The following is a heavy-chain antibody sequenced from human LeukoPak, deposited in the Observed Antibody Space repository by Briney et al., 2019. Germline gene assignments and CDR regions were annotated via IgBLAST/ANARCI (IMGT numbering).Heavy chain of an antibody. CDR2: ISSSSSYI. V-gene: IGHV3-21*01. CDR1: GFTFSSYS. CDR3: ARVLHKRNYDSSVYYGY. Sequence: GGSLRLSCAASGFTFSSYSMNWVRQAPGKGLEWVSLISSSSSYIYYADSVKGRFTISRDNAKNSLYLQMNSLRAEDTAVYYCARVLHKRNYDSSVYYGYWGQGSLVTVSS. J-gene: IGHJ4*02. D-gene: IGHD3-22*01.